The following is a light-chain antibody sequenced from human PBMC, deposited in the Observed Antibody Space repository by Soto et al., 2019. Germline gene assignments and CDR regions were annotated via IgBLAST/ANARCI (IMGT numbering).Light chain of an antibody. J-gene: IGKJ1*01. V-gene: IGKV1-39*01. CDR1: SIRSY. CDR2: AAY. Sequence: SIRSYLNWYQQKPGKAPKLLIYAAYSLQSGVPSRFTGSGSGTDFTLTISGLQPEDFETYYCQQSYSTPRTFGQGTKVDIK. CDR3: QQSYSTPRT.